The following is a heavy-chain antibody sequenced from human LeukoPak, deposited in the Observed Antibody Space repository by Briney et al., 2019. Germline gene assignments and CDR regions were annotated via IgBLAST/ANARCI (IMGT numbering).Heavy chain of an antibody. D-gene: IGHD5-12*01. CDR2: ISSSSGYI. Sequence: SGGSLRLSCAASGFTFSSYSMNWVRQAPGKGLEWVSSISSSSGYIYYADSVKGRFTISRDNAKNSLYLQMNSLRAEDTAVYYCARARERHSGYDFDYWGQGTLVTVSS. CDR3: ARARERHSGYDFDY. CDR1: GFTFSSYS. J-gene: IGHJ4*02. V-gene: IGHV3-21*01.